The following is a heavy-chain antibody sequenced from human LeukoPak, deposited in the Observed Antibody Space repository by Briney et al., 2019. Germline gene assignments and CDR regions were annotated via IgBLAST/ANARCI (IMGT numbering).Heavy chain of an antibody. J-gene: IGHJ4*02. CDR3: AKDLRHINSPDY. CDR2: IRYDGSYE. V-gene: IGHV3-30*02. CDR1: EFTFGYYG. D-gene: IGHD2-21*01. Sequence: PGGSLILSCAASEFTFGYYGMHWVRQAPGKGLEWVAFIRYDGSYEYYADSVKGRFTISRDNSKNTLYLQMNSLRAEDTAVYYSAKDLRHINSPDYWGQGTLVTVSS.